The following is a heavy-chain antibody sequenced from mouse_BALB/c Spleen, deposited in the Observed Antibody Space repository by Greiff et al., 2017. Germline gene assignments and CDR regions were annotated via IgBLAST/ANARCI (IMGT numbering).Heavy chain of an antibody. V-gene: IGHV14-3*02. CDR3: ARKGGLRLWYFDV. CDR2: IDPANGNT. Sequence: EVQLVESGAELVKPGASVKLSCTASGFNIKDTYMHWVKQRPEQGLEWIGRIDPANGNTKYDPKFQGKATITADTSSNTAYLQLSSLTSEDTAVYYCARKGGLRLWYFDVWGAGTTVTVSS. D-gene: IGHD1-2*01. CDR1: GFNIKDTY. J-gene: IGHJ1*01.